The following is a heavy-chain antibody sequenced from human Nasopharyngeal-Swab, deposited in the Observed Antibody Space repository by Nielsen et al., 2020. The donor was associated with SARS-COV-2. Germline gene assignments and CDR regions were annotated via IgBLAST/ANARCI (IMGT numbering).Heavy chain of an antibody. V-gene: IGHV1-18*04. CDR1: GYTFTSYG. D-gene: IGHD2-2*01. CDR3: ARVRREYCSSTSCYPGYYYYMDV. J-gene: IGHJ6*03. CDR2: ISAYNGNT. Sequence: ASVKVSCKASGYTFTSYGISWVRQAPGQGLEWMGWISAYNGNTNYAQKLQGRVTMTTDTSTSTAYMELRSRRSDDTAVYYCARVRREYCSSTSCYPGYYYYMDVWGKGTTVTVSS.